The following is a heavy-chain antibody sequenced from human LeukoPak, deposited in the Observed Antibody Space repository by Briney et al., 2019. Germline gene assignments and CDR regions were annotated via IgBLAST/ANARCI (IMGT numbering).Heavy chain of an antibody. V-gene: IGHV3-23*01. J-gene: IGHJ6*02. Sequence: GGSLRLSCAASGFTFSSYAMSWVRQAPGKGLEWVSAISGSGDGTYYADSVKGRFTISRDNSKSTLYLQMNSLRAEDTAIYYCAKYCTSTSCYIYYGMDVWGQGTTVAVSS. CDR2: ISGSGDGT. CDR3: AKYCTSTSCYIYYGMDV. D-gene: IGHD2-2*02. CDR1: GFTFSSYA.